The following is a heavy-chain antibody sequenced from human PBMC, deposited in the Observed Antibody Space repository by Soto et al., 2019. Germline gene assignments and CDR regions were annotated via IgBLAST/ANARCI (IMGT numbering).Heavy chain of an antibody. CDR3: AKWGGSYVDY. J-gene: IGHJ4*02. V-gene: IGHV3-30*18. CDR1: GFTFSSYG. CDR2: ISYDGSNK. Sequence: GGSLRLSCAASGFTFSSYGMHWVRQAPGKGLEWVAVISYDGSNKYYADSVKGRFTISRDNSKNTLYLQMNSLRAEDTAVYYCAKWGGSYVDYWGQGTLVTVSS. D-gene: IGHD1-26*01.